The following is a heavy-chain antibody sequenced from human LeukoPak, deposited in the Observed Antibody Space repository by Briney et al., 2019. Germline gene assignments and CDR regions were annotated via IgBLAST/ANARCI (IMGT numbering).Heavy chain of an antibody. CDR2: VDGGGGGT. CDR3: AKQSAGSAAWYSLHYDF. J-gene: IGHJ4*02. V-gene: IGHV3-23*01. D-gene: IGHD6-13*01. CDR1: GFTLSSYA. Sequence: AGGSLRLSCAASGFTLSSYAMTWVRQAPGRGLEWVSSVDGGGGGTYYADSVKGRFTISRDNSKDTLYLQVNGLRAEDTAVYFCAKQSAGSAAWYSLHYDFWGQGTLVTVSS.